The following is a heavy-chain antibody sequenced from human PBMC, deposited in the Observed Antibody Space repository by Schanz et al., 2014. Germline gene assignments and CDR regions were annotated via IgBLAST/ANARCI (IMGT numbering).Heavy chain of an antibody. CDR3: ARAQGVIRLYYGVDV. CDR1: GFTFSNYA. Sequence: VQLVESGGGVVQPGRSLRLSCAASGFTFSNYAMHWVRQAPGKGLEWVSYISSSGSTIYYADSVKGRFTISRDNSMNTVYLQMNSLRSDDAAVYYCARAQGVIRLYYGVDVWGQGTTVTVSS. D-gene: IGHD3-10*01. J-gene: IGHJ6*02. V-gene: IGHV3-48*01. CDR2: ISSSGSTI.